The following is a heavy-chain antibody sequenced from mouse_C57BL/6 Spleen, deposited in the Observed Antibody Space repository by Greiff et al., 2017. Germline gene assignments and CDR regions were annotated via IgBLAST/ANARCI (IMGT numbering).Heavy chain of an antibody. CDR3: ARANWDHCDY. J-gene: IGHJ2*01. CDR2: IYPGSGNT. D-gene: IGHD4-1*01. Sequence: VQLQQSGPELVKPGASVKISCKASGYSFTSYYIHWVKQRPGQGLEWIGWIYPGSGNTKYNEKFKGKATLTADTSSSTAYMQLSSLTSEDSAVYYCARANWDHCDYWGQGTTLTVSS. V-gene: IGHV1-66*01. CDR1: GYSFTSYY.